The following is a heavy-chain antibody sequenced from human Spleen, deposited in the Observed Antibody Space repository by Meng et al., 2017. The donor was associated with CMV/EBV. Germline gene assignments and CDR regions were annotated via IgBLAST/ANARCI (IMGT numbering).Heavy chain of an antibody. CDR2: ISAYDGNT. Sequence: TSYGISWVRQAPGHGLEWMRWISAYDGNTNYAQKHQGRITMTTDTSTSTAYMEMKSPRSDDTAVYYCARDPRIRIRESYSNPNSRFDYWGQGTLVTVSS. CDR1: TSYG. CDR3: ARDPRIRIRESYSNPNSRFDY. J-gene: IGHJ4*02. V-gene: IGHV1-18*01. D-gene: IGHD1-26*01.